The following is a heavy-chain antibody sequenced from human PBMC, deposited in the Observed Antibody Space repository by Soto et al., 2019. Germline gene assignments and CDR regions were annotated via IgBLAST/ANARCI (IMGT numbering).Heavy chain of an antibody. J-gene: IGHJ4*02. V-gene: IGHV3-30-3*01. D-gene: IGHD3-22*01. CDR3: AREVASYDSSGYFDY. Sequence: GGSLGLSCAASGFSFSNSAFHWVRQAPGKGLEWVALISYDGNNRYYADSVKGRFTISRDNSKTTLYLQMNSLRAEDTAVYYCAREVASYDSSGYFDYWGQATLVTVSS. CDR2: ISYDGNNR. CDR1: GFSFSNSA.